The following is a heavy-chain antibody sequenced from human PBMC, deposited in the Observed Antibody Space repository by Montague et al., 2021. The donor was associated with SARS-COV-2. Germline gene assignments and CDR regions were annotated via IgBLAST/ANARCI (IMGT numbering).Heavy chain of an antibody. J-gene: IGHJ4*02. CDR1: GGSISSYY. CDR2: IYYSGST. D-gene: IGHD6-6*01. V-gene: IGHV4-59*12. CDR3: ARGREYSSSAGFDY. Sequence: LTCTVSGGSISSYYWSWIRQPPGKGLEWIGYIYYSGSTNYNPSLKSRVTISVDTSKNQFSLKLSSVTAADTAVYYCARGREYSSSAGFDYWGQGTRVTVSS.